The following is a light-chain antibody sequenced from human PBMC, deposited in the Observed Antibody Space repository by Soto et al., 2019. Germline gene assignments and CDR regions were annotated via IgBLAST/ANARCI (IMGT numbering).Light chain of an antibody. CDR1: QSILYNSNNKNY. Sequence: DIVMTQSPDSLAVSLGERATINCKSSQSILYNSNNKNYLAWYQQKPGQPPKLLIYWASTRESGVPDRFSGSGSGTEFTLTISSQQAEDVAVYHCQQYYSTPPTFGQGTKVEIK. CDR2: WAS. V-gene: IGKV4-1*01. J-gene: IGKJ1*01. CDR3: QQYYSTPPT.